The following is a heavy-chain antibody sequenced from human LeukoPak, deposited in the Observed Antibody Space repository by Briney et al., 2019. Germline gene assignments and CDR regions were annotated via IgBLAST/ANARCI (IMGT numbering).Heavy chain of an antibody. CDR2: IYYSGST. V-gene: IGHV4-30-4*01. D-gene: IGHD4-17*01. CDR1: GGSISSGDYY. CDR3: ARQYGDYGMLDY. Sequence: PSQTLSLTCTVSGGSISSGDYYWSWIRQPPGKGLEWIGYIYYSGSTYYNPSLKSRVTISVDTSKNQFSLKLSSVTAADTAVYYCARQYGDYGMLDYWGQGTLVPVSS. J-gene: IGHJ4*02.